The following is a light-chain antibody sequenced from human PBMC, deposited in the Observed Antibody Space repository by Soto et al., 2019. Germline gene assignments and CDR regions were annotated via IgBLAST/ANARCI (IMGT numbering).Light chain of an antibody. V-gene: IGKV3-15*01. Sequence: IVMTHSPATLSVSPGEGFTLSLRASQSMTTKLAWYPQKPGQAPRLLIHGAFTRATGIPARFSGSGSGTEFTLTISTLQSEDFAVYYCQQYNNWPLTFGGGTKVDI. CDR3: QQYNNWPLT. CDR2: GAF. CDR1: QSMTTK. J-gene: IGKJ4*01.